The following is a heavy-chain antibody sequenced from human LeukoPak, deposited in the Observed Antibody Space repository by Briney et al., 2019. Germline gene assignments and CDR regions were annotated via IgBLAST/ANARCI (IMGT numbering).Heavy chain of an antibody. CDR3: AKDGSKYYYGLGSYYDY. V-gene: IGHV3-30*18. Sequence: PGGSLRLSCAASGFTFSSYGMHWVRQAPGKGLEWVAVISYDGSNKYYADSVKGRFTISRDNSKNTLYLQMNSLRAEDTAVYYCAKDGSKYYYGLGSYYDYWGQGTLVTVSS. CDR2: ISYDGSNK. D-gene: IGHD3-10*01. CDR1: GFTFSSYG. J-gene: IGHJ4*02.